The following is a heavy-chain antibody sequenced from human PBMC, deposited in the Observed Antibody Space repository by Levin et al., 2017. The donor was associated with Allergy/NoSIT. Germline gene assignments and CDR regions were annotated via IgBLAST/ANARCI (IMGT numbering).Heavy chain of an antibody. D-gene: IGHD5-12*01. Sequence: GGSLRLSCKASGGTFSSYTISWVRQAPGQGLEWMGRIIPILGIANYAQKFQGRVTITADKSTSTAYMELSSLRSEDTAVYYCARGVDIVATMELDDWGQGTLVTVSS. CDR2: IIPILGIA. J-gene: IGHJ4*02. CDR1: GGTFSSYT. V-gene: IGHV1-69*02. CDR3: ARGVDIVATMELDD.